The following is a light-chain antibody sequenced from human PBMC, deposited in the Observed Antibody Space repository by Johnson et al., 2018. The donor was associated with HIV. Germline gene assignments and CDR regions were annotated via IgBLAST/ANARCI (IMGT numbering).Light chain of an antibody. J-gene: IGLJ1*01. Sequence: VLTQPPSVSAAPGQKVTISCSGSSSNIGNNYVSWYQQLPGTAPKLLIYDNNQRPSGIPDRFSGSKSGTSATLGITGLQTGDEADYYCETWDSSLSGVFGTGTKVTVL. CDR3: ETWDSSLSGV. CDR2: DNN. CDR1: SSNIGNNY. V-gene: IGLV1-51*01.